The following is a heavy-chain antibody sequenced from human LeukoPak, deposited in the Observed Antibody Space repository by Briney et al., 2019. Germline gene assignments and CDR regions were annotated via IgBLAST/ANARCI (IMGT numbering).Heavy chain of an antibody. CDR3: ARDEQNWGSYYYYYMDV. CDR1: GFTFNSYG. Sequence: PGRSLRLSCAASGFTFNSYGMHWVRQAPGKGLEWVAVISYDGSNVYYADSVKGRFTISRDNYKNTLFLQMHSLRAEDTAVYYCARDEQNWGSYYYYYMDVWGKGTTVTISS. J-gene: IGHJ6*03. V-gene: IGHV3-30*03. D-gene: IGHD7-27*01. CDR2: ISYDGSNV.